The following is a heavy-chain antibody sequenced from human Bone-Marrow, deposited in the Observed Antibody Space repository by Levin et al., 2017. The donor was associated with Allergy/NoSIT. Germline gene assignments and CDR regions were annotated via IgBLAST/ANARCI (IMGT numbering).Heavy chain of an antibody. CDR1: GYSFTNYY. D-gene: IGHD5-24*01. CDR2: INTYNGKT. J-gene: IGHJ5*02. V-gene: IGHV1-18*01. Sequence: ASVKVSCKTSGYSFTNYYIIWVRQAPGQGLEWMGWINTYNGKTDYAPNLQGRVAMTSDTSTTTAYMELRSLKSDDTAVYYCARGSNYGSSRGWFDPWGQGTLVTVSS. CDR3: ARGSNYGSSRGWFDP.